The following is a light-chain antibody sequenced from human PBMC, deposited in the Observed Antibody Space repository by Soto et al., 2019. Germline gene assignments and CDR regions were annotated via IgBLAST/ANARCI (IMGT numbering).Light chain of an antibody. Sequence: EIVLTQSPGTLSLSPGERATLSCRASQSISSSYLAWYQQKPDQAPRLLIYGASTRATGVPDRFSGSGSGTDFTLTFSRLEPEDFAVYYCQLYDNSLYTFGQGTKLEIK. CDR1: QSISSSY. CDR2: GAS. J-gene: IGKJ2*01. CDR3: QLYDNSLYT. V-gene: IGKV3-20*01.